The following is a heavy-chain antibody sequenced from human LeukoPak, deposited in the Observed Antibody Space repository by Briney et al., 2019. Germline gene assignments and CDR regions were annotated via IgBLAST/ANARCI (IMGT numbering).Heavy chain of an antibody. V-gene: IGHV4-59*01. CDR2: IYYSGST. D-gene: IGHD6-19*01. CDR1: GGSISSYY. CDR3: ARTGSDWYPLNN. Sequence: PSETLSLTCTVSGGSISSYYWSWIRQPPGKGLEWIANIYYSGSTNYNPSLKSRVTISVDTSKNQFPLKLSSVTAADTAVYYCARTGSDWYPLNNWGQGTLVTVSS. J-gene: IGHJ4*02.